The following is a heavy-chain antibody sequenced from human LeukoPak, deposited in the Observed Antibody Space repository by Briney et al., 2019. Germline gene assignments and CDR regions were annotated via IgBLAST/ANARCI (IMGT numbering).Heavy chain of an antibody. CDR2: ISAYNGNT. V-gene: IGHV1-18*01. J-gene: IGHJ6*02. Sequence: ASVKVSCKASGYTFSSFGISWVRQAPGQGLEWMGWISAYNGNTNYAHRLQGRVTLTTDTSTSTAYMELRSLRSDDTAVYYCARDLGSGRYFDWLPDYYYYGMDVWGQGTTVTVSS. D-gene: IGHD3-9*01. CDR1: GYTFSSFG. CDR3: ARDLGSGRYFDWLPDYYYYGMDV.